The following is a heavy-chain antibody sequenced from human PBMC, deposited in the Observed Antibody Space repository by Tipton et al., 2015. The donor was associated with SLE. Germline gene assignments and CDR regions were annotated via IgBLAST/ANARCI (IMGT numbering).Heavy chain of an antibody. J-gene: IGHJ5*02. D-gene: IGHD3/OR15-3a*01. CDR2: MYYSGST. CDR1: GGSISGSTYY. Sequence: TLSLTCTVSGGSISGSTYYWGWIRQPPGKGVEGMGTMYYSGSTDYNPSLKSRVNISVDTSKNQFSLKLSSVTAADTAVYYCARHLRTVDSPSSWFDPWGQGTLVTVSS. CDR3: ARHLRTVDSPSSWFDP. V-gene: IGHV4-39*07.